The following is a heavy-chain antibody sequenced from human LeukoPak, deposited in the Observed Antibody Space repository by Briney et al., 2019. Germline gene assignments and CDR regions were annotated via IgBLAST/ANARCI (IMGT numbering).Heavy chain of an antibody. J-gene: IGHJ4*02. CDR2: ISDTVRDT. Sequence: GGSLRFSCAASGFTFSAYGMSWVRQAPGKGLEWVSHISDTVRDTWYANSVKGRFIISRDNSRDTVYLQMSSLRPEDTALYFCAKDNYGGIFASWGQGTLVTVSS. D-gene: IGHD4-17*01. V-gene: IGHV3-23*01. CDR1: GFTFSAYG. CDR3: AKDNYGGIFAS.